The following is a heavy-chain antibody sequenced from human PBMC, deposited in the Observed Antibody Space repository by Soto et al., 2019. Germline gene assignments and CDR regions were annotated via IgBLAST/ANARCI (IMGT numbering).Heavy chain of an antibody. V-gene: IGHV3-23*01. Sequence: GGSLRLSCAASGFTFSSYAMSWVRQAPGKGLEWVSSISGSGSSTYYADSVRGRFTISRDNSKNTLYLQMNNLRAEDPAVYYFAKARDYCTRGTCYPLYYFDYWGQGTQVTVSS. CDR2: ISGSGSST. CDR3: AKARDYCTRGTCYPLYYFDY. D-gene: IGHD2-8*01. J-gene: IGHJ4*02. CDR1: GFTFSSYA.